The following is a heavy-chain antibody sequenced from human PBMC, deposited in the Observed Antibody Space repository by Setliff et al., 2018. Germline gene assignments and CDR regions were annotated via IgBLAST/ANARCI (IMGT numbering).Heavy chain of an antibody. CDR2: IDPSDSYT. J-gene: IGHJ6*03. CDR1: GYSFTSYW. D-gene: IGHD2-15*01. V-gene: IGHV5-10-1*01. CDR3: ARIRRDIVVVVGATPDYYDYMDV. Sequence: GESLKISCKGSGYSFTSYWISWVRQMPGKGLEWMGRIDPSDSYTNYSPSFQGHVTISGDKSISTAYLQWSSLRASDTAMYYCARIRRDIVVVVGATPDYYDYMDVWGKGTTVTVSS.